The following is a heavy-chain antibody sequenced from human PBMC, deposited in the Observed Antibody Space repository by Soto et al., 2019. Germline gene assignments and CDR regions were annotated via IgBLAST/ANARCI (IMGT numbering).Heavy chain of an antibody. CDR2: IYYSGST. CDR1: GGSISSGGYY. J-gene: IGHJ4*02. Sequence: SETLSLTCTVSGGSISSGGYYWSWIRQHPGKGLEWIGYIYYSGSTYYNPSLKSRVTISVDTSKNKFSLKLSSVTAADTAVYYCARGEGSDIYFDYWGQETRFTVSS. CDR3: ARGEGSDIYFDY. D-gene: IGHD3-9*01. V-gene: IGHV4-31*03.